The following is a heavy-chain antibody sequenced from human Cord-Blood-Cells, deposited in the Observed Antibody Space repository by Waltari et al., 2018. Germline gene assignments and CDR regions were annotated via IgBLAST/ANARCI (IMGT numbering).Heavy chain of an antibody. CDR2: IYYSVST. Sequence: QVQLQESGPGLVKPSQTLSLTCTVSGGSISSGGYYWSWIRQHPGKGLEWIGYIYYSVSTDDNPSLKSRVTISVDTSKNQFSLKLSSVTAADTAVYYCAREGQQLVLGYWGQGTLVTVSS. CDR1: GGSISSGGYY. V-gene: IGHV4-31*03. CDR3: AREGQQLVLGY. J-gene: IGHJ4*02. D-gene: IGHD6-13*01.